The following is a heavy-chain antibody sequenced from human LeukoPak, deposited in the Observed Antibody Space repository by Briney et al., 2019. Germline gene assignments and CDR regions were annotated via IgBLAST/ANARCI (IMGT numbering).Heavy chain of an antibody. Sequence: SETLSLTCTVSGGSIRSTTYYWGWIRQPPGRGLEWIGSIYYSGNTYYSPSLMSRVTISVDMSKNQFSLNLSSVTAADTAMYYCARAPHFFDSSGSRYYFDYWGQGALVTVSS. CDR3: ARAPHFFDSSGSRYYFDY. V-gene: IGHV4-39*07. D-gene: IGHD3-22*01. J-gene: IGHJ4*02. CDR1: GGSIRSTTYY. CDR2: IYYSGNT.